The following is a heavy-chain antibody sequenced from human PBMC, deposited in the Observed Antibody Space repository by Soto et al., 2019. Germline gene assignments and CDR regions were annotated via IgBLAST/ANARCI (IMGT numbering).Heavy chain of an antibody. Sequence: ASVKVSCKASGFTFTSSAMQWVRQARGQRLEWIGWIVVGSGNTNYAQKFQERVTITRDMSTSTAYMELSSLRSEDTAVYYCAAEKSVVAATQGKYYYYMDVWGKGTTVTVSS. J-gene: IGHJ6*03. V-gene: IGHV1-58*02. D-gene: IGHD2-15*01. CDR3: AAEKSVVAATQGKYYYYMDV. CDR1: GFTFTSSA. CDR2: IVVGSGNT.